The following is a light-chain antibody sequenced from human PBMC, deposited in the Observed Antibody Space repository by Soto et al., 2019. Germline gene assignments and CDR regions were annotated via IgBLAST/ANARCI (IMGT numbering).Light chain of an antibody. CDR3: QQANRFPIT. Sequence: DIQMTQSPSSVSASVGDRVTITCRASQGISSWLTWYQKKPGKVPKLLIYAASSLQSGVPSRFSGSGSGTDFTLTISSLQPEDFATYDGQQANRFPITFGQGTRLEIK. V-gene: IGKV1-12*01. J-gene: IGKJ5*01. CDR2: AAS. CDR1: QGISSW.